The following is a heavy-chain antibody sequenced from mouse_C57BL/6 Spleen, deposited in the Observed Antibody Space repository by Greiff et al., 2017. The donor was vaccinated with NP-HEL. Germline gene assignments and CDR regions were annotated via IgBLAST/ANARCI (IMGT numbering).Heavy chain of an antibody. CDR3: ARAGSSYLFAY. CDR2: ISSGSSTI. D-gene: IGHD1-1*01. CDR1: GFTFSDYG. V-gene: IGHV5-17*01. J-gene: IGHJ3*01. Sequence: EVKLVESGGGLVKPGGSLKLSCAASGFTFSDYGMHWVRQAPEKGLEWVAYISSGSSTIYYADTVKGRFTISRDNAKNTLFLQMTSLRSEDTAMYYCARAGSSYLFAYWGQGTLVTVSA.